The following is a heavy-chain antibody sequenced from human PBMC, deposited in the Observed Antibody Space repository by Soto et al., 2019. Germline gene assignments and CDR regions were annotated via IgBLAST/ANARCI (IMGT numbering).Heavy chain of an antibody. D-gene: IGHD2-15*01. CDR2: INAGNGNT. CDR3: ASGPGGHDGPWDY. CDR1: GYTFTSYA. J-gene: IGHJ4*02. Sequence: QVQLVQSGAEVKKPGASVKVSCKASGYTFTSYAMHWVRQAPGQRLEWMGWINAGNGNTKYSQKFQGRVTITRDTPASTAYMELSSLRSEDPAVYYCASGPGGHDGPWDYWGQGTLVTVSS. V-gene: IGHV1-3*01.